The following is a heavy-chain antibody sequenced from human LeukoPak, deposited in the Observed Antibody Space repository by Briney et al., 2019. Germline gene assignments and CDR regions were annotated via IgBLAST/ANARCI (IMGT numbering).Heavy chain of an antibody. J-gene: IGHJ6*03. D-gene: IGHD1-7*01. CDR1: GGSFSGYY. CDR2: IYHSGST. CDR3: ARCTGLELRSYYYYYMDV. V-gene: IGHV4-34*01. Sequence: SETLSLTCAVYGGSFSGYYWSWIRQPPGKGLEWIGNIYHSGSTYYNPSLKSRVTISVDTSKNQFSLKLSSVTAADTAVYYCARCTGLELRSYYYYYMDVWGKGTTVTVSS.